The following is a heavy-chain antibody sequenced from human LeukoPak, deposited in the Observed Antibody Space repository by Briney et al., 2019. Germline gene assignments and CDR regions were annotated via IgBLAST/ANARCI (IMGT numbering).Heavy chain of an antibody. D-gene: IGHD3-22*01. V-gene: IGHV3-23*01. CDR2: ISGSGGST. CDR3: TTAYYDSSGYYLDY. J-gene: IGHJ4*02. Sequence: GGSLRLSCAASGFTFSSYAMSWVRQAPGKGLEWVSAISGSGGSTYYADSVKGRFTISRDNSKNTLYLQMNSLKTEDTAVYYCTTAYYDSSGYYLDYWGQGTLVTVSS. CDR1: GFTFSSYA.